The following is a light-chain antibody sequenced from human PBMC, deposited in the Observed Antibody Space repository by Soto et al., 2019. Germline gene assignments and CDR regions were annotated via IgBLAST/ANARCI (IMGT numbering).Light chain of an antibody. CDR2: AAS. Sequence: LTQSPGTLSLSPGERATLSCRASQGLSSDLAWYQQKPGKAPKLLIYAASTLQSGVPSRFSGSGSGTEFTLTISSLQPEDFATYYCQQLNSYPITFGQGTRLEIK. V-gene: IGKV1-9*01. CDR1: QGLSSD. CDR3: QQLNSYPIT. J-gene: IGKJ5*01.